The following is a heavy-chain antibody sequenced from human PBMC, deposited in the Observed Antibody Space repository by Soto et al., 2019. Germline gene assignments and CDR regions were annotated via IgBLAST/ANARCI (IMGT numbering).Heavy chain of an antibody. V-gene: IGHV3-33*01. CDR3: ARDLSGSLKIFGVVIQEPYGMDV. CDR1: GFTFSSYG. J-gene: IGHJ6*02. D-gene: IGHD3-3*01. CDR2: IWYDGSNK. Sequence: GGSLRLSCAASGFTFSSYGMHWVRQAPGKGLEWVAVIWYDGSNKYYADSVKGRFTISRDNSKNTLYLQMNSLRAEDTAVYYCARDLSGSLKIFGVVIQEPYGMDVWGQGTTVTVSS.